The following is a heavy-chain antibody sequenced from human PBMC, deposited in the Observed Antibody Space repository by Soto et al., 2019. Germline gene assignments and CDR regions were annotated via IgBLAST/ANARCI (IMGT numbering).Heavy chain of an antibody. CDR3: TRVRGYSIGEL. D-gene: IGHD2-21*01. V-gene: IGHV1-3*01. CDR2: INAGNGNT. CDR1: GYTFTSYA. Sequence: QVQLVQSGAEVKKPGASVKVSCKASGYTFTSYAMHWVRQAPGQRLEWMGWINAGNGNTKYSQTFHGRATITGDTSATTAHMELSSLRAEDTAVYYCTRVRGYSIGELWGRGTLVTVSS. J-gene: IGHJ2*01.